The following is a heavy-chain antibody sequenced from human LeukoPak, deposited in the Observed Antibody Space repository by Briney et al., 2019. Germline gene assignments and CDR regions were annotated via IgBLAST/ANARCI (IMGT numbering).Heavy chain of an antibody. CDR1: GFTFSSFS. D-gene: IGHD1-26*01. CDR2: TSYDGSNK. J-gene: IGHJ6*02. CDR3: AKGRVGANGYYYYGMDV. Sequence: GGFLRLSCAAAGFTFSSFSMHWVRQAPGKGLEWVAVTSYDGSNKYYADSVKGRFTISRDNSKNTLSLQMNSLRTEDTAVYYCAKGRVGANGYYYYGMDVWGQGTTVTVSS. V-gene: IGHV3-30*18.